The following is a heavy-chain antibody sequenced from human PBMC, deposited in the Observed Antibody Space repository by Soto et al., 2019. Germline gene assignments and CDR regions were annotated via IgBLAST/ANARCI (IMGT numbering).Heavy chain of an antibody. J-gene: IGHJ6*02. D-gene: IGHD2-2*01. CDR3: AKVVPRYYYYGMDV. CDR1: GFTFSSYV. CDR2: ISGSGGST. Sequence: EVQLLESGGGLVQPGGSLRLSCAASGFTFSSYVMSWVRQAPGKGLEWVSAISGSGGSTYYADSVKGRFTISRDNSKHTLYLQMNSLRAEDTAVYYCAKVVPRYYYYGMDVWGQGTTVTVSS. V-gene: IGHV3-23*01.